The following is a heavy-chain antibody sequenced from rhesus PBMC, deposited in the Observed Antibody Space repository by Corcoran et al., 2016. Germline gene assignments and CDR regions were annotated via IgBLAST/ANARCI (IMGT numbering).Heavy chain of an antibody. CDR3: VRSGGIPAATIDY. J-gene: IGHJ4*01. D-gene: IGHD6-31*01. CDR2: IYWDDDK. Sequence: QVTLKESGPALVKPTETLTLTCTFSGFSITTSGMGVGWLRQPHGKTLEWLSHIYWDDDKRYITSLKSRLTISKDTSKNQVVLTMTNMDPVDTATYYCVRSGGIPAATIDYWGQGVLVTVSS. V-gene: IGHV2-1*01. CDR1: GFSITTSGMG.